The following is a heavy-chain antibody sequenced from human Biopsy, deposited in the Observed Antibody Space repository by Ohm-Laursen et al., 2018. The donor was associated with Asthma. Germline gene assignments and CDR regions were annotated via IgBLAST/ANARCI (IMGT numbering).Heavy chain of an antibody. CDR3: ARTFHFWSPYHAEHYQL. V-gene: IGHV3-7*01. CDR1: GFTFGDYW. J-gene: IGHJ1*01. D-gene: IGHD3-3*02. Sequence: SLRPSCAASGFTFGDYWMSWVRQVPGKGLEWVANIKHDGSEKNHVDPLKGRFTISRDNAKNSLYLQMNSLRAEDTAVYYCARTFHFWSPYHAEHYQLWGQGTLVTVSS. CDR2: IKHDGSEK.